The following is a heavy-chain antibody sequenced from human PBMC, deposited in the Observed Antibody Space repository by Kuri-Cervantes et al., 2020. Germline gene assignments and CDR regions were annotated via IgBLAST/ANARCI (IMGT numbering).Heavy chain of an antibody. CDR3: TTLPISGGRDY. D-gene: IGHD3-16*01. CDR2: IKSKTDGGTT. V-gene: IGHV3-15*01. Sequence: GGSLRLSCAASGFTFSNAWMSWVRQAPGKGLEWVGRIKSKTDGGTTDCAAPVKGRFTISRDDSKNTLYLQMNSLKTEDTAIYYCTTLPISGGRDYWGQGTLVTVSS. CDR1: GFTFSNAW. J-gene: IGHJ4*02.